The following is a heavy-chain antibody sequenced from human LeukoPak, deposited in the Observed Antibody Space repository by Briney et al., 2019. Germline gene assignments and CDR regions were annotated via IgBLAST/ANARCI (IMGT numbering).Heavy chain of an antibody. V-gene: IGHV3-64*01. CDR2: ISYNGNET. Sequence: GGSLRLSCAGSGFTFSNYYMHWVRQPPGKGLEYVSAISYNGNETYYGNSVKRRFNISRDNSKNTLYLQMGSLRPVDTAVYYRARDVSVGGFSGSKLVFWGEGDLVSVSS. D-gene: IGHD3-22*01. CDR3: ARDVSVGGFSGSKLVF. CDR1: GFTFSNYY. J-gene: IGHJ4*02.